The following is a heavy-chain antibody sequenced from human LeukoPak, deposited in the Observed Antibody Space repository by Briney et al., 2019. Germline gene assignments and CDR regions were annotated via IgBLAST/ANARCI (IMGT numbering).Heavy chain of an antibody. CDR2: ISYDGSNK. CDR3: ARDVRQLAIDY. V-gene: IGHV3-30-3*01. D-gene: IGHD6-13*01. J-gene: IGHJ4*02. CDR1: GFTFSSYA. Sequence: GGSLRLSCAASGFTFSSYAMHWVRQAPGKGLEWVAVISYDGSNKYYAASVKGRFTISRDNSKNTLYLQMNSLRAEDTAVYYCARDVRQLAIDYWGQGTLVTVSS.